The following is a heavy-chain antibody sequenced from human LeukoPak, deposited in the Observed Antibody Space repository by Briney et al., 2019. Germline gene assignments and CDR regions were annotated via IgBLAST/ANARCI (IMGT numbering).Heavy chain of an antibody. CDR1: GFIFTDYY. V-gene: IGHV3-11*06. D-gene: IGHD4-17*01. CDR3: ARVSYGDSGYFDY. J-gene: IGHJ4*02. CDR2: IISSSSYI. Sequence: GGSLIPSCPASGFIFTDYYISWISHDPGNGLGWVSYIISSSSYINYADSVKGRFTISRDNAKNSLYLQMNSLRAEDTAVYYCARVSYGDSGYFDYWGQGTLVTVSS.